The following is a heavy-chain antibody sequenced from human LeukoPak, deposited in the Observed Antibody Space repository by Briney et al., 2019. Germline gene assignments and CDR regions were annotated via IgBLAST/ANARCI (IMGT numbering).Heavy chain of an antibody. V-gene: IGHV3-49*04. D-gene: IGHD5-18*01. CDR1: GFTFGDYA. CDR3: TRDLRVRGYSYGSFDY. Sequence: GGSLRLSCTASGFTFGDYAMSWVRQAPGKGLEWVGFIRSKAYGGTTEYAASVKGRFTISRDDSKSIAYLQMNSLKTEDTAVYYCTRDLRVRGYSYGSFDYWGQGTLVTVSS. J-gene: IGHJ4*02. CDR2: IRSKAYGGTT.